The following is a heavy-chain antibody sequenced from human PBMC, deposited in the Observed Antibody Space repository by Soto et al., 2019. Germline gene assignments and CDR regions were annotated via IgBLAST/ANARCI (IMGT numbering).Heavy chain of an antibody. Sequence: QITLKESGPTLVKPTQTLTLTCTFSGFSLSTSGVGVGWIRQPPGKALEWLALIYWNDDKRYSPSLKSRLTITKDTSKHQVVLTMTNMDTVDTATYYCAHSLNEFRYYDYVWGSYLAPVYESKTYNWFDPWGQGTLVTVSS. CDR1: GFSLSTSGVG. CDR2: IYWNDDK. CDR3: AHSLNEFRYYDYVWGSYLAPVYESKTYNWFDP. D-gene: IGHD3-16*02. J-gene: IGHJ5*02. V-gene: IGHV2-5*01.